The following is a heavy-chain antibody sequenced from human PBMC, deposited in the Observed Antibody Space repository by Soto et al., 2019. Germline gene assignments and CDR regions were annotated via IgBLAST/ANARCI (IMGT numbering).Heavy chain of an antibody. Sequence: CGSLRLSCAASGFTFSSYSMNWVRQAPGKGLEWVSSITSTGIYTYYADSVKGRFTISRDNAKNSLYLQMNSLRGEDTAIYYCARELYGDYFYYAMDVWGQGTTVTVSS. CDR2: ITSTGIYT. D-gene: IGHD2-8*01. V-gene: IGHV3-21*06. J-gene: IGHJ6*02. CDR1: GFTFSSYS. CDR3: ARELYGDYFYYAMDV.